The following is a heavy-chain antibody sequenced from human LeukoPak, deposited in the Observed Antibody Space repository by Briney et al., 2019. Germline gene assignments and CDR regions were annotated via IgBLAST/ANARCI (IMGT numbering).Heavy chain of an antibody. Sequence: GGSLRLSCAASGFTVSSNYLSWVRQAPGKGLEWVSVIYSGGSTYYADSVKGRFTISRDNSKNTLYLQMNSLRAEDTAVYYCARSPYGLAAFDIWGQRTMVTVSS. J-gene: IGHJ3*02. CDR3: ARSPYGLAAFDI. V-gene: IGHV3-53*01. CDR1: GFTVSSNY. CDR2: IYSGGST. D-gene: IGHD4-17*01.